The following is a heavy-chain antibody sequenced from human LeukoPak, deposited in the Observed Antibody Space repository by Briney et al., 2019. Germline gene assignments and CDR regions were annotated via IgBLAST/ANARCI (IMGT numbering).Heavy chain of an antibody. CDR3: AREYYDSSEGVDP. Sequence: SVKVSCKASGGTFISYAISWVRQAPRQGLEWMGGIIPIFGTANYAQKFQGRVTITADESTSTAYMELSSLRSEDTAVYYCAREYYDSSEGVDPWGQGTLVTVSS. D-gene: IGHD3-22*01. CDR2: IIPIFGTA. CDR1: GGTFISYA. J-gene: IGHJ5*02. V-gene: IGHV1-69*01.